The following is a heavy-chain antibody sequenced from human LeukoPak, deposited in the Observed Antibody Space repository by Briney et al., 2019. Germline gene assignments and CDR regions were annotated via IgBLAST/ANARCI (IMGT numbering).Heavy chain of an antibody. J-gene: IGHJ4*02. CDR3: ARDWVTAMGDDY. CDR2: ISPDSGGT. Sequence: GASVKVSCKASGYTFTGYYLHWVRQAPGQGLEWMGWISPDSGGTNYAQKFQGRVTMTRDTSISTAYMELSRLRSDDTAVYYCARDWVTAMGDDYWGQGTLVTVSS. CDR1: GYTFTGYY. V-gene: IGHV1-2*02. D-gene: IGHD5-18*01.